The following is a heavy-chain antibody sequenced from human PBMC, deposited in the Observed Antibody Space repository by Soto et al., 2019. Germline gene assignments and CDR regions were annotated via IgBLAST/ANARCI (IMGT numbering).Heavy chain of an antibody. CDR2: IYYSGST. Sequence: SETLSLTCTVSGDSISNYYWSWIRQPPGKGLEWIAYIYYSGSTNYNPSLKSRVTISVDTSKTQFSLKLNSVTAADTAVYYCARSMDTGYYYYVMDVWGQGTTVTVSS. V-gene: IGHV4-59*01. J-gene: IGHJ6*02. CDR1: GDSISNYY. CDR3: ARSMDTGYYYYVMDV.